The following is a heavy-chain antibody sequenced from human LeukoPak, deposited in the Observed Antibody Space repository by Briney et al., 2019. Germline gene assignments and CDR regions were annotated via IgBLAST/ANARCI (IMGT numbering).Heavy chain of an antibody. J-gene: IGHJ6*03. Sequence: ASVKVSCKASGYTFTSYDINWVRQATGQGLEWMGWMNPNSGNTGYAQKFQGRVTMTRNTSISTAYMELSSLRSEDTAVYYCARGRRRMVRGVIYYYYYYMDVWGKGTTVTISS. CDR1: GYTFTSYD. V-gene: IGHV1-8*01. D-gene: IGHD3-10*01. CDR2: MNPNSGNT. CDR3: ARGRRRMVRGVIYYYYYYMDV.